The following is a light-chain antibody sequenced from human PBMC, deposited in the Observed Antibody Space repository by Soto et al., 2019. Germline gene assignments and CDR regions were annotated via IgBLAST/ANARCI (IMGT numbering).Light chain of an antibody. CDR1: SSNIARYN. Sequence: QPVLTQPPSASGTPGQRVTISCSGSSSNIARYNVNWYQQLPGTAPKLLIYNNNQRPSGVPDRSSGSKSGTSASLAISGLHSEDEADYYCAAWDDSLNANVFGAETKLTVL. CDR2: NNN. CDR3: AAWDDSLNANV. V-gene: IGLV1-44*01. J-gene: IGLJ1*01.